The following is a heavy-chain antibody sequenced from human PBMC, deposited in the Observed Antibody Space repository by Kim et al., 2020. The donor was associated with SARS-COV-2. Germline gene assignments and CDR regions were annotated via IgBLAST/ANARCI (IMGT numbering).Heavy chain of an antibody. D-gene: IGHD2-2*01. Sequence: VKGRFTIYRDDAKNSLYLQMNSLRAEDTAVYYCARDIVVVPAANYYYGMDVWGQGTTVTVSS. J-gene: IGHJ6*02. V-gene: IGHV3-11*01. CDR3: ARDIVVVPAANYYYGMDV.